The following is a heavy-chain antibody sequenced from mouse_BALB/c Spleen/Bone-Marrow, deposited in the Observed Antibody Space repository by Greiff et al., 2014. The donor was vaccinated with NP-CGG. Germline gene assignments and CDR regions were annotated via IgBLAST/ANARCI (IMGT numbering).Heavy chain of an antibody. CDR3: SRYYRYYYAMDY. D-gene: IGHD1-1*01. Sequence: VQLQQSGAELVKPGASVKLSCTASGFNIKDTYMHWVKQRPEQGLEWIGRIDPANGNTKYDPKFQGKATITADTSSNTAYLQLSSLTSEDTAVYYCSRYYRYYYAMDYWGQGTSVTVSS. CDR2: IDPANGNT. J-gene: IGHJ4*01. V-gene: IGHV14-3*02. CDR1: GFNIKDTY.